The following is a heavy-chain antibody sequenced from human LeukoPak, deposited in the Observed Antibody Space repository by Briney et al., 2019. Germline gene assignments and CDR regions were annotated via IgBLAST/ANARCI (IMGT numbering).Heavy chain of an antibody. CDR1: GFTFSSYG. Sequence: GGSLRLSCAASGFTFSSYGMHWVRQAPGKGLEWVAVIWYDGSNKYYADSVKGRFTISGDNSKNTLYLQMNSLRAEDTAVYYCARDRDSSGWFDYWGQGTLVTVSS. CDR3: ARDRDSSGWFDY. V-gene: IGHV3-33*01. D-gene: IGHD6-19*01. J-gene: IGHJ4*02. CDR2: IWYDGSNK.